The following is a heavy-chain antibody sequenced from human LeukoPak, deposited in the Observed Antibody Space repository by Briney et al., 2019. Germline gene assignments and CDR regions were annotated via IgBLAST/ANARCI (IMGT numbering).Heavy chain of an antibody. J-gene: IGHJ4*02. Sequence: GGSLRLSCAASGFTSSSYGMSWVRQAPGKGLEWVSSIGSSGGSTYYPDSVKGRFTISRDNSENTLYLQMNSLRAEDTALYYCARRGRYYFDYWGQGTLVTVSS. CDR1: GFTSSSYG. V-gene: IGHV3-23*01. CDR3: ARRGRYYFDY. D-gene: IGHD3-16*01. CDR2: IGSSGGST.